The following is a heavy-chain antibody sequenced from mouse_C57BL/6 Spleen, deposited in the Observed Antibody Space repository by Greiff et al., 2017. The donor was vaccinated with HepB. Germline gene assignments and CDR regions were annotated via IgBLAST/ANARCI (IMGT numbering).Heavy chain of an antibody. J-gene: IGHJ2*01. D-gene: IGHD1-1*01. Sequence: QVQLQQPGAELVKPGASVTMSCKASGYTFTSYWITWVKQRPGQGLEWIGDIYPGSGSTNYNEKFKSKATLTVDTSSSTAYMQLSSLTSEDSAVYYCARNYGSRSPFDYWGQGTTLTVSS. CDR2: IYPGSGST. CDR1: GYTFTSYW. V-gene: IGHV1-55*01. CDR3: ARNYGSRSPFDY.